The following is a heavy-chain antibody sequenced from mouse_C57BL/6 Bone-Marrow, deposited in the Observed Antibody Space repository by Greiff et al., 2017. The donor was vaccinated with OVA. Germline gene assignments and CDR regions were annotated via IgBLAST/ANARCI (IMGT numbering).Heavy chain of an antibody. CDR3: ENDALLRRGAMDY. V-gene: IGHV7-1*01. J-gene: IGHJ4*01. D-gene: IGHD1-2*01. Sequence: EVQVVESGGGLVQSGRSLRLSCATSGFTFSDFYMEWFRQAPGKGLEWIAARRNKANDYTTEYSASVQGRFIVSRDNSQSILYLQRNALRAEDTAIYYCENDALLRRGAMDYWGQGTSVTVSS. CDR2: RRNKANDYTT. CDR1: GFTFSDFY.